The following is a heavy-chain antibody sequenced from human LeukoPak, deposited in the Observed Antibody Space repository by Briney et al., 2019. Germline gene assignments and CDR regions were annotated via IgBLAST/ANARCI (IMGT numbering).Heavy chain of an antibody. CDR3: ARDWEYYYDSSGYFDL. Sequence: GASVKVSCKASGGTFSSYAISWVRQAPGQGLEWMGRIIPILGIANYAQKFQGRVTITADKSTSTAHMELSSLRSEDTAVYYCARDWEYYYDSSGYFDLWGRGTLVTVSS. CDR2: IIPILGIA. V-gene: IGHV1-69*04. CDR1: GGTFSSYA. D-gene: IGHD3-22*01. J-gene: IGHJ2*01.